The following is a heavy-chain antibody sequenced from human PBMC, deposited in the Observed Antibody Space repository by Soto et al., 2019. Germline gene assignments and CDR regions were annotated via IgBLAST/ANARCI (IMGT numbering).Heavy chain of an antibody. CDR3: ARYSSGSYTSYGMDV. CDR2: ISSSSYI. D-gene: IGHD3-10*01. CDR1: GFTFSSYS. V-gene: IGHV3-21*01. J-gene: IGHJ6*02. Sequence: EVQLVESGGGLVKPGGSLRLSCAASGFTFSSYSMNWVRQAPGKGLEWVSSISSSSYIYYADSVKGRFTISRDNAKNSLYLQLNSLRAEDPAVYYCARYSSGSYTSYGMDVWGQGTPVTVSS.